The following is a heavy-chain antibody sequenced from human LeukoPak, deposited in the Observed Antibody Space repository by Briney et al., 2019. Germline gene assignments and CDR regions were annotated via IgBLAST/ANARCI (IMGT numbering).Heavy chain of an antibody. V-gene: IGHV3-48*02. CDR2: ISFSSSTI. D-gene: IGHD6-13*01. CDR1: GFTFSRYS. Sequence: GGSLRLSCAASGFTFSRYSMNWVRQAPGKGLECVAYISFSSSTIHYADSVKGRFTISRENAKNSLDLQMNSLRDEDTAVYYCARVGPLGAAGSASDYWGQGTLVTVSS. J-gene: IGHJ4*02. CDR3: ARVGPLGAAGSASDY.